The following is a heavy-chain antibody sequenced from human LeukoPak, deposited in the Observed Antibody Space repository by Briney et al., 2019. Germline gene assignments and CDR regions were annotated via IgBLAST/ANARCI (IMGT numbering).Heavy chain of an antibody. CDR3: ARDPEGSGWFDP. Sequence: ASVKVSCKASGYTFTSYDINWVRQATGQGLEWMGWMNPNSGNTGYAQKFQGRVTITRNTSISTAYMELSSLRSEDTAVYYCARDPEGSGWFDPWGQGTLVTVSS. V-gene: IGHV1-8*01. CDR2: MNPNSGNT. J-gene: IGHJ5*02. D-gene: IGHD6-19*01. CDR1: GYTFTSYD.